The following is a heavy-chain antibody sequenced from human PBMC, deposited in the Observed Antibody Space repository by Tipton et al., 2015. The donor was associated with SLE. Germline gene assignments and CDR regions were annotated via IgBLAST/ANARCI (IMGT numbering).Heavy chain of an antibody. Sequence: LRLSCTVSGNSINIGDYYWSWIRQNPGKGLEWIGHIYYSGSTYYSPSLKSRVTIAVDTSKKQVSLRLTSVTAADTAVYYCARGLTGNAFDIWGQGTMVTVSS. CDR2: IYYSGST. D-gene: IGHD3-9*01. J-gene: IGHJ3*02. CDR1: GNSINIGDYY. V-gene: IGHV4-31*02. CDR3: ARGLTGNAFDI.